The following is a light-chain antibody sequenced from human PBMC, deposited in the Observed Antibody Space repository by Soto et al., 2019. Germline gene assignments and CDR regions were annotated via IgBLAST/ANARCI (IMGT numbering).Light chain of an antibody. CDR2: GAS. V-gene: IGKV1-39*01. J-gene: IGKJ4*01. Sequence: DIQMTQSPSSLSASVGDRVTITCRASQSMSTYLDWFQQKPGKAPKVLIYGASSLQSGVPSRFSGSGSGTDFTLTISSLQPEDVATYYCQQRYNTPLPCGGGTKVEIK. CDR1: QSMSTY. CDR3: QQRYNTPLP.